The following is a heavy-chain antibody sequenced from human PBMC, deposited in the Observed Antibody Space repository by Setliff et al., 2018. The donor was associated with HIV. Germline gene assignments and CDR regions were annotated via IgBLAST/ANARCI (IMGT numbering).Heavy chain of an antibody. D-gene: IGHD1-1*01. V-gene: IGHV4-59*01. J-gene: IGHJ3*01. CDR2: IYYSGTT. Sequence: PSETLSLTCSVAGGSISSYYWRWIRQPPGKGLEWIGSIYYSGTTNYNPSLKSRVTISVDSSKNQLSLNLSSVTAADTAVYYCARWGETTGIKAFDLWGQGTMVTVSS. CDR3: ARWGETTGIKAFDL. CDR1: GGSISSYY.